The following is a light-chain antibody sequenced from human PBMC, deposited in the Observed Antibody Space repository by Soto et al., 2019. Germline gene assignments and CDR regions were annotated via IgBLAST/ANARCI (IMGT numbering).Light chain of an antibody. CDR2: EVR. CDR3: SAYTARSTLV. V-gene: IGLV2-14*01. J-gene: IGLJ3*02. Sequence: QSVLTQPASMSGSPGQSITISCTGTSSDIGAYNLVSWYQQHPGTAPKLIIYEVRNRPSGISSRFSGSRSGNTASLTIPGLQSEDEGDYYCSAYTARSTLVFGGGTKVTVL. CDR1: SSDIGAYNL.